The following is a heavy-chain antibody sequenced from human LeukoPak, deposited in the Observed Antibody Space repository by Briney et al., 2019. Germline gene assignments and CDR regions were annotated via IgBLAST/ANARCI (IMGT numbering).Heavy chain of an antibody. J-gene: IGHJ3*02. CDR3: ARVGDDYGDYGGGNDAFDI. CDR2: IYYTGNI. V-gene: IGHV4-28*05. Sequence: SETLSLTCTVSDYSISSSNFWGWIRQPPGKGLEWIAYIYYTGNIYYNPSLKSRVTISVDTSKNQFSLKLSSVTAADTAVYYCARVGDDYGDYGGGNDAFDIWGQGTMVTVSS. D-gene: IGHD4-17*01. CDR1: DYSISSSNF.